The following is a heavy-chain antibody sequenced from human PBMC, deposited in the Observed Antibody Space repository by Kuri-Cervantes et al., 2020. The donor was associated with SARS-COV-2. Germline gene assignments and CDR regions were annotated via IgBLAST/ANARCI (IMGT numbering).Heavy chain of an antibody. J-gene: IGHJ4*02. CDR1: GGTFSSYA. Sequence: SVKVSCKASGGTFSSYAISWVRQAPGQGLEWMGRIITILGTANYAQKFQGRVTITADKSTSTAYMELSSLRSEDTAVYYCARTGKTGQLRDYWGQGTLVTVSS. CDR3: ARTGKTGQLRDY. V-gene: IGHV1-69*04. CDR2: IITILGTA. D-gene: IGHD1-14*01.